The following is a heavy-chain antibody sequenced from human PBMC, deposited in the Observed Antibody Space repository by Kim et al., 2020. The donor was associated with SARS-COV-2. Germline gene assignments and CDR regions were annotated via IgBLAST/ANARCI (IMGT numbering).Heavy chain of an antibody. CDR2: IYPSDSDT. V-gene: IGHV5-51*01. D-gene: IGHD3-22*01. CDR3: ARGGVDSRTFDY. J-gene: IGHJ4*02. CDR1: GYTFTSYW. Sequence: GESLKISCKASGYTFTSYWIAWVRQMPGKGLEWMGVIYPSDSDTRKSPSFQDHVTISADKSISTAFLQWRSLKASDTAMYYCARGGVDSRTFDYWGQGALVTVSS.